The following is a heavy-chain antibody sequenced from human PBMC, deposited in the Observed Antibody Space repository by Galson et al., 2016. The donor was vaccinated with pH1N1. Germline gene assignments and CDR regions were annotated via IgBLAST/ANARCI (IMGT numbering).Heavy chain of an antibody. J-gene: IGHJ5*02. CDR3: AHSYYGDYVGWFDP. Sequence: PALVKPTQTLTLTCTFSGFSLSTSGVGVGWIRQPPGKALEWLALIYWNDNKRYSQSLKSRLTITNDTSKNQVVLTMTNMDPVDTATYYCAHSYYGDYVGWFDPWGQGTLVTVSS. CDR2: IYWNDNK. V-gene: IGHV2-5*01. CDR1: GFSLSTSGVG. D-gene: IGHD4-17*01.